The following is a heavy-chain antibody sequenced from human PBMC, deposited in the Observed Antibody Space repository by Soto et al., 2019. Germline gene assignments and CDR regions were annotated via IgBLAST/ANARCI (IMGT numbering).Heavy chain of an antibody. V-gene: IGHV3-15*07. D-gene: IGHD2-21*01. CDR2: VKNNGGAT. CDR1: GFFFIHPW. J-gene: IGHJ5*02. Sequence: EVQLVESGGDLVKPGGSLGPSCEPSGFFFIHPWFHWVPKPPGKGLELVGRVKNNGGATDYAASVKGRFTISRDDSKDTVYLQMSSLRTEDTAIYYCAADLGPAYDSNNWFDPWGQGTLVTVSS. CDR3: AADLGPAYDSNNWFDP.